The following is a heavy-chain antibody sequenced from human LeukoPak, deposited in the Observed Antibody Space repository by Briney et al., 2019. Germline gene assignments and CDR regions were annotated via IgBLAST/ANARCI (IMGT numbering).Heavy chain of an antibody. Sequence: SVKVSCKASGGTFSSYAINWVRQAPGQGLEWMGGIIPMFRTGNYAEKFQGRVTITADESTSTAYMELSSLRSEDTAVYYCARGRYCSSTSCYIPRWFDPWGQGTLVTVSS. D-gene: IGHD2-2*02. CDR1: GGTFSSYA. J-gene: IGHJ5*02. CDR2: IIPMFRTG. V-gene: IGHV1-69*13. CDR3: ARGRYCSSTSCYIPRWFDP.